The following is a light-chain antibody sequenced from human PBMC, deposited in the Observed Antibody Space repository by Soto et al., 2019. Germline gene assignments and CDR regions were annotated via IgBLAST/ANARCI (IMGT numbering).Light chain of an antibody. CDR2: AAS. CDR3: QQYNKWPYT. J-gene: IGKJ2*01. Sequence: EIVMTQSPATLSVSPGERATLSCRASQSVSSNLAWYQQKPGLTPRLLIYAASTRAAGIPARFSGGGSGTEFTLTISSLQSEDFAVYYCQQYNKWPYTFGQGTKLEIK. V-gene: IGKV3-15*01. CDR1: QSVSSN.